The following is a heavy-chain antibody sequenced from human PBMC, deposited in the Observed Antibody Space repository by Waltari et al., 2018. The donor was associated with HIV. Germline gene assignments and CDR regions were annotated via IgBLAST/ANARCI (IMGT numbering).Heavy chain of an antibody. V-gene: IGHV1-69*01. Sequence: QVQLVQSGAELKKPGSSVKVSCKVSGGTLNSYGISWVRQAPGQGLEWMGGIIPIFGTANYAQKFQGRVTITADESTSTAYLELSSLRSEDTAIYHCARDTTYRSGPNFDYWGQGTLVTVAS. D-gene: IGHD3-10*01. J-gene: IGHJ4*02. CDR3: ARDTTYRSGPNFDY. CDR2: IIPIFGTA. CDR1: GGTLNSYG.